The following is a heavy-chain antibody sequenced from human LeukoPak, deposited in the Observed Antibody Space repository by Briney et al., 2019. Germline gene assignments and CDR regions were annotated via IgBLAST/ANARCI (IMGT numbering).Heavy chain of an antibody. CDR1: GFTFSSYA. CDR2: ISSNGGST. J-gene: IGHJ4*02. V-gene: IGHV3-64*01. CDR3: ARDFGWSGYYRNVYYFDY. Sequence: GGSLRLSCAASGFTFSSYAMHWVRQAPGKGLEYLSAISSNGGSTYYANSVKGRFTISRDNSKNTLYLQMGSLRAEDMAVYYCARDFGWSGYYRNVYYFDYWGQGTLVTVSS. D-gene: IGHD3-3*01.